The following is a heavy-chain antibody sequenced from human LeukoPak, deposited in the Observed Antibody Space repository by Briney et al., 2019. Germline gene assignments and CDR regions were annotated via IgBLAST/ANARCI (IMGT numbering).Heavy chain of an antibody. CDR1: GFTFSDYY. Sequence: PGGFLRLSCAASGFTFSDYYMSWIRQAPGKGLEWVSYISGSSSYTIYADSVKGRFTISRDNAKNSLYLQMNSLRAEDTAVYYCAGDDYGDYGFDYWGQGTPVTLSS. CDR2: ISGSSSYT. J-gene: IGHJ4*02. CDR3: AGDDYGDYGFDY. D-gene: IGHD4-17*01. V-gene: IGHV3-11*06.